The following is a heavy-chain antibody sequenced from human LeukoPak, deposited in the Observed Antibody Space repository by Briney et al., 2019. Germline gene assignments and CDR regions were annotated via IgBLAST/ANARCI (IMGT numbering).Heavy chain of an antibody. Sequence: QPGGSLRLSCAASGFTVSSNYMSWVRQAPGKGLEWVSVIYSGGSTYYADSVKGRFTISRDNAKNSLYLQMNSLKAEDTAVYYCARDRGLSIVPAWGQGTLVTVSS. J-gene: IGHJ5*02. D-gene: IGHD2-2*01. CDR3: ARDRGLSIVPA. CDR2: IYSGGST. V-gene: IGHV3-53*01. CDR1: GFTVSSNY.